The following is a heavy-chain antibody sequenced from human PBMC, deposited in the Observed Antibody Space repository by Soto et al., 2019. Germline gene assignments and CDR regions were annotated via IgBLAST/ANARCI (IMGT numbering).Heavy chain of an antibody. V-gene: IGHV1-69*01. Sequence: VQLLESGGGLVQPGGSLRLSCAASGFTFSSYAISWVRQAPGQGLEWMGGIIPIFGTANYAQKFQGRVTITADESTSTAYMELSSLRSEDTAVYYCARVSRDYSGSLDYWGQGTLVTVSS. CDR1: GFTFSSYA. CDR2: IIPIFGTA. D-gene: IGHD1-26*01. J-gene: IGHJ4*02. CDR3: ARVSRDYSGSLDY.